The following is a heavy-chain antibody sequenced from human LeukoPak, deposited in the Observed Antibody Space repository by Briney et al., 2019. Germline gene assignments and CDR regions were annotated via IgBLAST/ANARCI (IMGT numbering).Heavy chain of an antibody. V-gene: IGHV3-33*01. Sequence: PGRSLRLSCVASGFTFSNYGMHWVRQAPGKGLEWVAVVWYDGNNKYYADSVKGRFTISRDNSKNTLYLQMNSLRAEDTAVYYCAREGGGYYDSSGPGEYFDYWGQGTLVTVSS. J-gene: IGHJ4*02. CDR3: AREGGGYYDSSGPGEYFDY. CDR1: GFTFSNYG. D-gene: IGHD3-22*01. CDR2: VWYDGNNK.